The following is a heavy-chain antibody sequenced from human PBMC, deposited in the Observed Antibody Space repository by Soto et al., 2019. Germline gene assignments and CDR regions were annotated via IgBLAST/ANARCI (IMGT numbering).Heavy chain of an antibody. CDR2: IGVSSGSP. Sequence: EVQLLDSGGDLVQPGGSLRLSCAASGFTFGSYAMTWVRQASGKGLEWVSSIGVSSGSPQDADSVKGRFTIPRDNSQSMLFLQMNSLRVEDTAVYYCVKTIMRGSRSWYFDLWGRGTLVTVSS. J-gene: IGHJ2*01. CDR1: GFTFGSYA. CDR3: VKTIMRGSRSWYFDL. D-gene: IGHD1-26*01. V-gene: IGHV3-23*01.